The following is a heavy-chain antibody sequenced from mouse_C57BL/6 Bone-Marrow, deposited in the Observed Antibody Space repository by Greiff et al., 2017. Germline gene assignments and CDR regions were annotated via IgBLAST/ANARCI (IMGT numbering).Heavy chain of an antibody. J-gene: IGHJ2*01. Sequence: VQLQQSGTVLARPGASVKMSCKTSGYTFTSYWMHWVKQRPGQGLEWIGAIYPGNSDTSYNQKFKGKAKLTAVTSASTAYMERSSLTNEDSAVYYCTIYYYGSSSYYFDFWGQGTTLTVSS. CDR2: IYPGNSDT. V-gene: IGHV1-5*01. CDR1: GYTFTSYW. D-gene: IGHD1-1*01. CDR3: TIYYYGSSSYYFDF.